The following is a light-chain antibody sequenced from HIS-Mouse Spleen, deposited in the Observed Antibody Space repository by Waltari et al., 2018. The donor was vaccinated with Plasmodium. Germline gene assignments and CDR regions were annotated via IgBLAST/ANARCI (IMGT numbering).Light chain of an antibody. CDR2: EGS. V-gene: IGLV2-23*01. CDR3: CSYASSSTLV. CDR1: SSDVGSFDL. Sequence: QSDLTQPASVSGSPGQSITISCTGTSSDVGSFDLVSCNQQPPCKTPKLILYEGSKPPSGVSTRFSGPQSVNTTSLTSSGLQAEDAADYYCCSYASSSTLVFGGGTKLTVL. J-gene: IGLJ2*01.